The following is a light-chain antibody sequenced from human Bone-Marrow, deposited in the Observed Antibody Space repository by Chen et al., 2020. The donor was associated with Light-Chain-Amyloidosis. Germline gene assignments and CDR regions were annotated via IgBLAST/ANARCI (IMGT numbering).Light chain of an antibody. CDR3: QVWDRSSDRPV. Sequence: SYVLTQPSSVSVALGQKATIACGGNNIGSTSVHWYQQTPGQAPLLVVYDDSDRPSGIPERLSGSNSGNTATLTISRVEAGDEADYYCQVWDRSSDRPVFGGGTKLTVL. V-gene: IGLV3-21*02. CDR2: DDS. CDR1: NIGSTS. J-gene: IGLJ3*02.